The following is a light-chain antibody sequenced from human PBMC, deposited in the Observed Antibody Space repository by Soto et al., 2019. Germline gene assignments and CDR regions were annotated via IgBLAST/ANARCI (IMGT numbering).Light chain of an antibody. V-gene: IGKV1-9*01. CDR1: LGISSY. Sequence: DNQMTQSPSSLSASVGDGVTITCRASLGISSYLAWYQQKPGKAPKLLIYGASTLQSGVPSRFSGSGSGTEFTLTISSLQPEDFATYYCQQLDSYPRTFGQGTNVDIK. J-gene: IGKJ1*01. CDR2: GAS. CDR3: QQLDSYPRT.